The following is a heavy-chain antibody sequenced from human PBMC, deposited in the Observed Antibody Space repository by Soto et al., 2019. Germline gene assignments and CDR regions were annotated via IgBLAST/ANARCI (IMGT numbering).Heavy chain of an antibody. CDR1: GYTFTSYG. V-gene: IGHV1-18*01. J-gene: IGHJ4*02. CDR3: ARGPGSGGYYLDY. CDR2: IGTSNGNT. D-gene: IGHD1-26*01. Sequence: QVHLVQSGAEVKKPGASVKVSCKPSGYTFTSYGISWVRQAPGQGLEWMGWIGTSNGNTNYAQKLQGRVTMTTDTSTSTVYMELKSLRSDDSAVYYCARGPGSGGYYLDYWGQGTPVTVSS.